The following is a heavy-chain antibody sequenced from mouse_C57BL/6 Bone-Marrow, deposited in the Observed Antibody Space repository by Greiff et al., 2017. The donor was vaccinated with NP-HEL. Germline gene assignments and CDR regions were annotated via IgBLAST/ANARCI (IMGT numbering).Heavy chain of an antibody. V-gene: IGHV1-59*01. CDR3: ARRSLYDGYYVAWFAY. Sequence: VQLQQPGAELVRPGTSVKLSCKASGYTFTSYWMHWVKQRPGQGLEWIGVIDPSDSYTNYNQKFKGKATMTVDTSSITAYMQLSSLTSEYSAVYYCARRSLYDGYYVAWFAYWGQGTLVTVSA. CDR2: IDPSDSYT. D-gene: IGHD2-3*01. CDR1: GYTFTSYW. J-gene: IGHJ3*01.